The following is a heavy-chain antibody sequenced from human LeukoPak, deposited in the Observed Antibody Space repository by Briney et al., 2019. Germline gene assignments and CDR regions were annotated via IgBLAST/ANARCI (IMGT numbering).Heavy chain of an antibody. CDR3: ARGLRDGYNLIDY. D-gene: IGHD5-24*01. CDR1: GGSFSSYY. J-gene: IGHJ4*02. CDR2: IYYSGTT. V-gene: IGHV4-39*07. Sequence: SETLSLTCAVYGGSFSSYYWGWIRQPPGKGLEWVGSIYYSGTTYYNPSLKSRVTISVDTSKNQFSLKLSSVTAADTAVYYCARGLRDGYNLIDYWGQGTLVTVSS.